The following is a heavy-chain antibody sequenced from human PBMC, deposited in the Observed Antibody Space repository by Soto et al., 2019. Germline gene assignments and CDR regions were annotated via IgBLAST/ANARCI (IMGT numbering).Heavy chain of an antibody. J-gene: IGHJ4*02. D-gene: IGHD2-21*02. Sequence: SVKVSCKASGYTFSDYYIHWVRQAPGQGREWMGGINPNSGGTKYAPKFHGGVTMTSDTSITTAYMELSRLRSGDTAVYYCAREPATAKPEGVDFWGQGTLVTVSS. CDR2: INPNSGGT. V-gene: IGHV1-2*02. CDR3: AREPATAKPEGVDF. CDR1: GYTFSDYY.